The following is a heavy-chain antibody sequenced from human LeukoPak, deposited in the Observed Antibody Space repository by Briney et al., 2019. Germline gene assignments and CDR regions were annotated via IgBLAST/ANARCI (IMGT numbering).Heavy chain of an antibody. CDR1: GGSISSSSYY. Sequence: SETLSLTCTVSGGSISSSSYYWGWIRQPPGKGLEWIGSIYYSGNTYYNPSLKSRVTISIDTSENQFSLRLSSVSATDTAVYYCGRWEGTFYNFDHWGQGTLVPVSS. D-gene: IGHD2/OR15-2a*01. CDR3: GRWEGTFYNFDH. J-gene: IGHJ4*02. CDR2: IYYSGNT. V-gene: IGHV4-39*01.